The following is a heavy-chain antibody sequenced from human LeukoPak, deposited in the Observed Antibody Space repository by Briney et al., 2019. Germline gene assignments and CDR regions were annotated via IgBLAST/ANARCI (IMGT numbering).Heavy chain of an antibody. V-gene: IGHV1-69*04. J-gene: IGHJ6*02. CDR1: GGTFSSYA. CDR3: AREVIVVVPAAPSGAYGMDV. Sequence: SVKVSCKASGGTFSSYAISWVRQAPGQGLEWMGRIIPILGIANYAQKFKGRVTITADKSTSTAYMELSSLRSEDTAMYYCAREVIVVVPAAPSGAYGMDVWGQGTTVTVSS. D-gene: IGHD2-2*01. CDR2: IIPILGIA.